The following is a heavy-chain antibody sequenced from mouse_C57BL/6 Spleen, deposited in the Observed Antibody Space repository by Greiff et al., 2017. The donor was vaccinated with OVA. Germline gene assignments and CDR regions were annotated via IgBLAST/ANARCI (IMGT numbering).Heavy chain of an antibody. J-gene: IGHJ4*01. CDR3: ARLPTVVARYYAMDY. V-gene: IGHV1-55*01. CDR1: GYTFTSYW. D-gene: IGHD1-1*01. Sequence: QVQLQQPGAELVKPGASVKMSCKASGYTFTSYWITWVKQRPGQGLEWIGDIYPGSGRTNYNEKFKSKATLTVDTSSSTAYMQLSSLTSEDSAVYYCARLPTVVARYYAMDYWGQGTSVTVSS. CDR2: IYPGSGRT.